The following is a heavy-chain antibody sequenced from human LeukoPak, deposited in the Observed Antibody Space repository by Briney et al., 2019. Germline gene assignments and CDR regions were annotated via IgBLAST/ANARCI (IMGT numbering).Heavy chain of an antibody. CDR2: ISWNSGSI. V-gene: IGHV3-9*01. Sequence: GGSLRLSCAASGFTFDDYAMHWVRQAPGKGLEWVSGISWNSGSIGYADSVKGRFTISRDNAKNSLYLQMNSLRAEDTALYYCAKAPSATPRTYYFDYWGQGTLVTVSS. CDR3: AKAPSATPRTYYFDY. CDR1: GFTFDDYA. D-gene: IGHD1-14*01. J-gene: IGHJ4*02.